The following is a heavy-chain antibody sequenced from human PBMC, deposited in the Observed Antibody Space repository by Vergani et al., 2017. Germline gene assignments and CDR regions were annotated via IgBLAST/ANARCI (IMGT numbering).Heavy chain of an antibody. CDR1: GFTFSNYA. CDR3: AKDKSSGWSKWFDP. J-gene: IGHJ5*02. V-gene: IGHV3-23*01. Sequence: EVQLLESGGGLVQPGESLRLSCAATGFTFSNYAMSWVRQAPGKGLEWVSAISDTGGTTYYADSVKGRFTISRDNSKNTLYLQINSLRAEDTAVYYCAKDKSSGWSKWFDPWGQGTLVTVSS. D-gene: IGHD6-19*01. CDR2: ISDTGGTT.